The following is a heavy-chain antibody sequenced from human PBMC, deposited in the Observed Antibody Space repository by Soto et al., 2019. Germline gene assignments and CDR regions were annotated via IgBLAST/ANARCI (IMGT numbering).Heavy chain of an antibody. CDR3: ATDGVDYVVSGLYYFDY. V-gene: IGHV3-30*04. Sequence: LRLSCAASGFTLNNYAMHWVRQVPGRGLEWVAFISYNGKNKYYGDSVKGRFSISRDDSKNTLYLQMNSLRSEDTAVYYCATDGVDYVVSGLYYFDYWGQGTLVTVSS. CDR1: GFTLNNYA. J-gene: IGHJ4*02. CDR2: ISYNGKNK. D-gene: IGHD2-15*01.